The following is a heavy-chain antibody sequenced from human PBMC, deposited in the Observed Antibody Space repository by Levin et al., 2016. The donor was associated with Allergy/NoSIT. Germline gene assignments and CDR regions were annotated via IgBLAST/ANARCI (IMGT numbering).Heavy chain of an antibody. V-gene: IGHV3-33*01. D-gene: IGHD3-10*01. CDR1: GFSFRSYA. J-gene: IGHJ4*02. CDR2: IWYDGSLK. Sequence: GGSLRLSCAASGFSFRSYAMHWVRQTSDKGLEWVAIIWYDGSLKYYASSVMGRFTVSRDDSRQTVFLQMNGLRVDDTAVYYCGRDQGSPPAIEYWGLGTQVIVSS. CDR3: GRDQGSPPAIEY.